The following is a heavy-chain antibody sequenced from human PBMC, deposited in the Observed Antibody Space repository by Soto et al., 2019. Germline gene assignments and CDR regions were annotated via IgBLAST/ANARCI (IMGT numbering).Heavy chain of an antibody. D-gene: IGHD3-3*01. Sequence: GGSLRLSCAASGFTFSSYAMHWVRQAPGKGLEWVAVISYDGSNKYYADSVKGRFTISRGNSKNTLYLQMNSLRAEDTAVYYCARDKITIFGVVMSYFDYWGQGTLVTVSS. CDR1: GFTFSSYA. CDR3: ARDKITIFGVVMSYFDY. CDR2: ISYDGSNK. J-gene: IGHJ4*02. V-gene: IGHV3-30-3*01.